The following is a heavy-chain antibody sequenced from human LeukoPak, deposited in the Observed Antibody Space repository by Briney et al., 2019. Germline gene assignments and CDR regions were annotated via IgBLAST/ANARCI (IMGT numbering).Heavy chain of an antibody. CDR2: IRYDGSNK. Sequence: GGSLRLSCAASGFSFSDYGMHWVRQAPGKGLEWVAFIRYDGSNKYYADSVKDRFTISRDDSENTLYLQMNSLRAEDTAVYYCAKRVVITTTDYYYYYMDVWGKGTTVTVSS. CDR3: AKRVVITTTDYYYYYMDV. V-gene: IGHV3-30*02. D-gene: IGHD3-22*01. J-gene: IGHJ6*03. CDR1: GFSFSDYG.